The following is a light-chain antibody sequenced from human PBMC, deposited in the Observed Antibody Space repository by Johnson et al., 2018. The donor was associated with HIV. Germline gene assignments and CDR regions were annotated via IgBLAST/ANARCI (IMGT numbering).Light chain of an antibody. CDR1: SSNIGNNY. V-gene: IGLV1-51*01. J-gene: IGLJ1*01. Sequence: QSVLTQPPSVSAAPGQKVTISCSGSSSNIGNNYVSWYQQLPGTAPKLLIYDNNKRPSGIPDRFSGSKSGTSATLGITGLQTGDEAVYYCGTWDRSLSAGGVFGTGTKVTVL. CDR3: GTWDRSLSAGGV. CDR2: DNN.